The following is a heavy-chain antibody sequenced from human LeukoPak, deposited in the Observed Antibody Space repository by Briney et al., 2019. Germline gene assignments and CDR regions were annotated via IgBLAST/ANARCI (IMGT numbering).Heavy chain of an antibody. D-gene: IGHD6-13*01. Sequence: TGGSLRLSCAASGFTFSSYGMHWVRQAPGKGLEWVAVISYDGSSKYYADSVKGRFTISRDNSKNTLYLQMNSLRAEDTAVYYCAKDGSSSSWDLFDYWGQGTLVTVSS. J-gene: IGHJ4*02. CDR2: ISYDGSSK. CDR1: GFTFSSYG. CDR3: AKDGSSSSWDLFDY. V-gene: IGHV3-30*18.